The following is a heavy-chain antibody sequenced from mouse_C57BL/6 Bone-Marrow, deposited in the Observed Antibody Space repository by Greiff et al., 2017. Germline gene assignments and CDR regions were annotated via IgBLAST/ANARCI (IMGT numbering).Heavy chain of an antibody. CDR3: ARRDGYYRYFEV. CDR1: GYTFTSYW. CDR2: IDPSDSET. J-gene: IGHJ1*03. V-gene: IGHV1-52*01. Sequence: QVQLQQPGAELVRPGSSVKLSCKASGYTFTSYWMHWVKQRPIQGLEWIGNIDPSDSETHYNQKFKDKATLTVDKSSSTAYMQLSSLTSEDSAVYYCARRDGYYRYFEVWGTGTTVTVAS. D-gene: IGHD2-3*01.